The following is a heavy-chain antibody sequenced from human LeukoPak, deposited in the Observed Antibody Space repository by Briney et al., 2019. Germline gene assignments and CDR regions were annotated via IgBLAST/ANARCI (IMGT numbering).Heavy chain of an antibody. CDR2: ISAYNGNT. J-gene: IGHJ4*02. CDR1: GGTFSSYA. CDR3: ARGYCSSTSCSTFDY. V-gene: IGHV1-18*01. D-gene: IGHD2-2*01. Sequence: ASVKVSCKASGGTFSSYAISWVRQAPGQGLEWMGWISAYNGNTNYVQKLQGRVTMTTDTSTSTAYMELRSLRSDDTAVYYCARGYCSSTSCSTFDYWGQGTLVTVSS.